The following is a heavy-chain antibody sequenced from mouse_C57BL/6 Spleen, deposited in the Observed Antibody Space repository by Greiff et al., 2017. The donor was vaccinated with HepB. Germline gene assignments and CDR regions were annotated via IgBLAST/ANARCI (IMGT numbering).Heavy chain of an antibody. CDR3: ARNWDYDYSYAMDY. CDR2: IWSGGSN. J-gene: IGHJ4*01. D-gene: IGHD2-4*01. V-gene: IGHV2-2*01. CDR1: GFSLTSYG. Sequence: QVQLQQSGPGLVQPSQSLSITCTVSGFSLTSYGIHWVRQSPGKGLEWLGVIWSGGSNDYNAAFISRLSISKDNSKSQVFFKMNSLQADDTAIYYCARNWDYDYSYAMDYWGQGTSVTVSS.